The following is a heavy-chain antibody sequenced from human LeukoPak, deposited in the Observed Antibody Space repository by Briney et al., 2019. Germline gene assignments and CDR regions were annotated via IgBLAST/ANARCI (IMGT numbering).Heavy chain of an antibody. CDR1: GFTFSSYE. V-gene: IGHV3-48*03. CDR2: ISSSGSTI. Sequence: GGSLRLSCAASGFTFSSYEMNWVRQAPGKGLEWVSYISSSGSTIYYADSVNGRFTISRDNAKNSLYLQMNSLRVEDTAVYYCARVRTENYYGMDVWGQGTTVTVSS. CDR3: ARVRTENYYGMDV. J-gene: IGHJ6*02. D-gene: IGHD3-10*01.